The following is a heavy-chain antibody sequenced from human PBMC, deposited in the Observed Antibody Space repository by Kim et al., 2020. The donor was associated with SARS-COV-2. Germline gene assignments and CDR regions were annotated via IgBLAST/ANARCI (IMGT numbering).Heavy chain of an antibody. CDR2: IIPIFGTA. J-gene: IGHJ4*02. CDR3: ARGGVSPPTPPFDY. V-gene: IGHV1-69*13. D-gene: IGHD1-1*01. CDR1: GGTFSSYA. Sequence: SVKVSCKASGGTFSSYAISWVRQAPGQGLEWMGGIIPIFGTANYAQKFQGRVTITADESTSTAYMELSSLRSEDTAVYYCARGGVSPPTPPFDYWGQGTLVTVSS.